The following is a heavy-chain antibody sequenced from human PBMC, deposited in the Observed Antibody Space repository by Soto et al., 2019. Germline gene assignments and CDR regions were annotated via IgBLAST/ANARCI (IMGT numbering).Heavy chain of an antibody. CDR3: AKVAGYDSSARDFQH. V-gene: IGHV3-23*01. CDR2: ISGSGGST. J-gene: IGHJ1*01. D-gene: IGHD3-22*01. Sequence: GGSLRLSFAASGFIFSSYAMSWVRQAPGKGLEWVSAISGSGGSTYYADSVKGRFTISRDNSKNTLYLQMNSLRAEDTAVYYCAKVAGYDSSARDFQHWGQGTLVTVSS. CDR1: GFIFSSYA.